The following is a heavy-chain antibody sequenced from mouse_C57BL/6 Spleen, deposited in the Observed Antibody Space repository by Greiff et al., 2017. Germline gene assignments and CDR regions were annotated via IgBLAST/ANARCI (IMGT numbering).Heavy chain of an antibody. CDR2: SRNKANDYTT. CDR1: GFTFSDFY. Sequence: DVMLVESGGGLVQSGRSLRLSCATSGFTFSDFYMEWVRQAPGKGLEWIAASRNKANDYTTEYSASVKGRFIVSRDTSQSILYLQMNALRAEDTAIYYCARDADYGRDAMDYWGQGTSVTVSS. V-gene: IGHV7-1*01. D-gene: IGHD1-1*01. J-gene: IGHJ4*01. CDR3: ARDADYGRDAMDY.